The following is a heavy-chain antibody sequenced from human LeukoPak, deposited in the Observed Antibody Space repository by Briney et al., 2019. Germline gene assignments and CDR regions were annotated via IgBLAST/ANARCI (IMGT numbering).Heavy chain of an antibody. Sequence: ASVKVSCKASGYTFTGYYMHWVRQAPGQGLEWMGIINPSGGSTSYAQKFQGRVTMTRGTSTNTVYMELSSLRSEDTAVYYCARDTPYDFWSGPLYYFDYWGQGTLVTVSS. D-gene: IGHD3-3*01. CDR3: ARDTPYDFWSGPLYYFDY. CDR2: INPSGGST. J-gene: IGHJ4*02. CDR1: GYTFTGYY. V-gene: IGHV1-46*01.